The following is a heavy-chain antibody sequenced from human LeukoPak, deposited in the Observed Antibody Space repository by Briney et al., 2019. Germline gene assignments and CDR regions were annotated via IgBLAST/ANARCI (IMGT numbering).Heavy chain of an antibody. Sequence: GGSLRLSCAASGFTFSSYWMSWVRQAPGKGLEWVANIKQDGSEKYYVDSVKGRFTISRDNAKNSLYLQMNSLRAEDTAVYYCARILVVVATWWFDPWGQGTLVTVSS. D-gene: IGHD2-15*01. V-gene: IGHV3-7*03. CDR3: ARILVVVATWWFDP. CDR2: IKQDGSEK. J-gene: IGHJ5*02. CDR1: GFTFSSYW.